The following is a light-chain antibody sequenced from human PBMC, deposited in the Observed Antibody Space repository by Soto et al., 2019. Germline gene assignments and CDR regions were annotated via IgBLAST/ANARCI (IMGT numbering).Light chain of an antibody. J-gene: IGLJ3*02. CDR3: QTWGTGFQV. Sequence: QPVLTQSPSASASLGASVKLTCTLSSGHSTYAIAWHQHQAEKGPRYLMNLKSDGTHTKGDGIPDRFSGSSSGPERYLTISSLQSGDEADYYCQTWGTGFQVFGGGTQLTVL. CDR2: LKSDGTH. CDR1: SGHSTYA. V-gene: IGLV4-69*01.